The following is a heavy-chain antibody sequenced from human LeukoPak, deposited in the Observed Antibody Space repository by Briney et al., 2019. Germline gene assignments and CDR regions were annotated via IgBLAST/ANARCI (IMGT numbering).Heavy chain of an antibody. D-gene: IGHD2/OR15-2a*01. J-gene: IGHJ4*02. CDR1: GYSFTDCW. V-gene: IGHV5-51*01. CDR2: IYPGDSDT. Sequence: GESLQISRKTSGYSFTDCWIGWVRQMPGKGLEWMGIIYPGDSDTRYSPSFQGQVIISADKSSTTAYLQWSSLKASDTAIYYCARHLQLTTYNLFTAFYSALGYWGQGALVTVSS. CDR3: ARHLQLTTYNLFTAFYSALGY.